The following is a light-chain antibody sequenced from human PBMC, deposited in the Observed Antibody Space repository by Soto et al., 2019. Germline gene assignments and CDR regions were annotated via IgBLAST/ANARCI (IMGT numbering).Light chain of an antibody. V-gene: IGKV1-5*03. Sequence: DIQMTQSPSTLSASVGDRVTITCRASQSISSWLAWYQQKPGKAPNLLIYKASTLQSGVPSRFSGSGSGTEFTLTISSLQPDDFATYYFQQYSTSFRTFGQGTKVEIK. J-gene: IGKJ1*01. CDR2: KAS. CDR1: QSISSW. CDR3: QQYSTSFRT.